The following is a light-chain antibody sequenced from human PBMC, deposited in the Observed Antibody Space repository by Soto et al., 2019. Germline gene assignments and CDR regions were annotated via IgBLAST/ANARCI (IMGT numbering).Light chain of an antibody. V-gene: IGLV2-14*01. CDR2: DVS. J-gene: IGLJ1*01. CDR1: SSDVGGYNY. Sequence: QSALTQPASVSGSPGQSITISCTGSSSDVGGYNYVSWHQQLPGKAPKLMIYDVSNRPSGVSNRFSGSKSGNTASLTISGLQAEDEADYYCCSYASSSAYVFGTGTKLTVL. CDR3: CSYASSSAYV.